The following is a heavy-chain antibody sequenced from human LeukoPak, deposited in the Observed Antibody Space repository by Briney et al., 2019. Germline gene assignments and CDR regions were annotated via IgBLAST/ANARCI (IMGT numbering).Heavy chain of an antibody. Sequence: GGSLRLSCAASGFTFSSYAMSWVRQAPGKGLEWVSAISGSGGSTYYADFVKGRFTISRDNSKNTLYLQMNSLRAEDTAVYYCASPFGYSSSWYDDYWGQGTLVTVSS. V-gene: IGHV3-23*01. J-gene: IGHJ4*02. CDR1: GFTFSSYA. D-gene: IGHD6-13*01. CDR3: ASPFGYSSSWYDDY. CDR2: ISGSGGST.